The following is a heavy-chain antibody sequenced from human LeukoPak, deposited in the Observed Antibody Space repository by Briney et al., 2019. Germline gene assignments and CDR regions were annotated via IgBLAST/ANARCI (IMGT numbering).Heavy chain of an antibody. Sequence: ASVKVYCKASGYTFTSYGISWVRQAPGQGLEWMGWISAYNGNTNYAQKLQGRGTMTTDTSTSTAYMELRSLRSDDTAVYYWARGAMVRGVTGMDVWGKGTTVTVSS. J-gene: IGHJ6*04. CDR3: ARGAMVRGVTGMDV. D-gene: IGHD3-10*01. CDR2: ISAYNGNT. V-gene: IGHV1-18*04. CDR1: GYTFTSYG.